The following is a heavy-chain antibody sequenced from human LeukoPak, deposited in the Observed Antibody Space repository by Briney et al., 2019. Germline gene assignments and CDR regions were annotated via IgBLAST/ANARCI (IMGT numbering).Heavy chain of an antibody. Sequence: KSSETLSLTCTVSGGSISSYYWSWIRQPPGKGLEWIGYIYYSGSTNYNPSLKSRVTISVDTSKNQFSLKLSSVTAADTAVYYCARYSDGYLYYFDYWGQGTLVTVSS. D-gene: IGHD5-24*01. CDR2: IYYSGST. V-gene: IGHV4-59*01. J-gene: IGHJ4*02. CDR1: GGSISSYY. CDR3: ARYSDGYLYYFDY.